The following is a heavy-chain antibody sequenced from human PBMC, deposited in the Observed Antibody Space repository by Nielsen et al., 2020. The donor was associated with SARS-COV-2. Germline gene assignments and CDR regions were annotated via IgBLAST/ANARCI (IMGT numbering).Heavy chain of an antibody. CDR3: ARADGSGSYNFDY. J-gene: IGHJ4*02. V-gene: IGHV4-59*01. CDR1: GGSISSYY. D-gene: IGHD3-10*01. CDR2: IYYSGST. Sequence: GSLRLSCTASGGSISSYYWSWIRQPPGKGLEWIGYIYYSGSTNYNPSLKSRVTISVDTSKNQFSLKLSSVTAADTAVYYCARADGSGSYNFDYWGQGTLVTVSS.